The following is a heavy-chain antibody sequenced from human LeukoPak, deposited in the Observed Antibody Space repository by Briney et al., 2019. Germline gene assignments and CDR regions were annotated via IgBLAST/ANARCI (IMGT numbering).Heavy chain of an antibody. CDR1: GGTFSSYA. CDR3: ARWYHDSSGYWATYYFDD. Sequence: SVKVSCKASGGTFSSYAISWVRQAPGQGLEWMGGIIPIFGTADYSQKFQDRVTITADESTNTAYMELSSLRSEDTAVYYCARWYHDSSGYWATYYFDDWGQGTLVTVSS. D-gene: IGHD3-22*01. J-gene: IGHJ4*02. CDR2: IIPIFGTA. V-gene: IGHV1-69*13.